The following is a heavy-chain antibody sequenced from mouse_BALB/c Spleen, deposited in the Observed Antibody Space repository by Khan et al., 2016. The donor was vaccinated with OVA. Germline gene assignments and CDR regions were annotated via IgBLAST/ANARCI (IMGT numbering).Heavy chain of an antibody. CDR2: IYPGSDNT. J-gene: IGHJ3*01. V-gene: IGHV1-77*01. CDR1: GYIFTDYN. Sequence: QVQLKQSGAELARPGASVKLSCKASGYIFTDYNINWMRQRTGQGLEWIGEIYPGSDNTYYNERFKGKATLTVDKSSSTAYMHLNSLTSEDSAVYFCTREWAAWFPYGGQGTLVTVSA. CDR3: TREWAAWFPY.